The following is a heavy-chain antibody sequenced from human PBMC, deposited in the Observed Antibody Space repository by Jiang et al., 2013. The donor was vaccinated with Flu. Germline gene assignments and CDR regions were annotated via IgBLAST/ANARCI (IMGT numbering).Heavy chain of an antibody. CDR1: GGSISSSTYY. Sequence: LLKPSETLSLTCTVSGGSISSSTYYWVWIRQPPGKGLEWIGSIYHSGSTYYNPSLKSRVTMSVDTSKKQFSLQLNSVTAADTAVYFCARAEKYSGFELPYFDYWGQGTLVTVSS. J-gene: IGHJ4*02. CDR3: ARAEKYSGFELPYFDY. V-gene: IGHV4-39*07. D-gene: IGHD5-12*01. CDR2: IYHSGST.